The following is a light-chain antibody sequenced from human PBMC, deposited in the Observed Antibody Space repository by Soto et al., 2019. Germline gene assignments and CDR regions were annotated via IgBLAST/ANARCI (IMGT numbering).Light chain of an antibody. CDR2: DAS. CDR1: QSVSSK. J-gene: IGKJ5*01. Sequence: EIVLTQSPGTLSLSPGERATLSCRASQSVSSKLAWYQQKPGQAPRLLIYDASTRATGIPARFSGSGSGTEFTLTISGLEPEDFAVYYCQQRNNWPPSITFGQGTRLEIK. V-gene: IGKV3-11*01. CDR3: QQRNNWPPSIT.